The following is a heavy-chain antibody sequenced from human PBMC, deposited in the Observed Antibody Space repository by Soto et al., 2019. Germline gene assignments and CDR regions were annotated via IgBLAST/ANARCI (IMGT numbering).Heavy chain of an antibody. D-gene: IGHD2-21*01. CDR1: GGSISSSVYS. CDR3: PRVHGNNGTYFHY. CDR2: IDHSGNT. Sequence: QLQLQESGSGLVKPSQTLSLTCAVSGGSISSSVYSWSWIRQPLGKALEWVGYIDHSGNTYYNPSSKRRVNIAGDRSMNMFSLKPSFVPAAARAVYFCPRVHGNNGTYFHYWAEGTLFSASS. J-gene: IGHJ4*02. V-gene: IGHV4-30-2*01.